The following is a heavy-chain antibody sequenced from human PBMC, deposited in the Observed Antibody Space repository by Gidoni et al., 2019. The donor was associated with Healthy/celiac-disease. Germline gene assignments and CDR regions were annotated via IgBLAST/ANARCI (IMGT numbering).Heavy chain of an antibody. J-gene: IGHJ4*02. V-gene: IGHV3-49*03. D-gene: IGHD3-22*01. CDR1: GFTFGAYA. CDR3: TRGDYYDSSGYYYFDY. CDR2: IRSKAYGGTT. Sequence: EVQLVESGGGLVQPVRSLRLSCTAPGFTFGAYAMSWFRQAPGKGLEWVGFIRSKAYGGTTEYAASVKGRFTISRDDSKSIAYLQMNSLKTEDTAVYYCTRGDYYDSSGYYYFDYWGQGTLVTVSS.